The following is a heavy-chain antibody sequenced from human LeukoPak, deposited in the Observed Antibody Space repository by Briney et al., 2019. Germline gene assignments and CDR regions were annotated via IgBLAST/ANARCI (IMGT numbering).Heavy chain of an antibody. J-gene: IGHJ6*02. CDR3: SRYHAQYYYYYGMDV. CDR2: ISAYNGNT. V-gene: IGHV1-18*01. CDR1: GYTFTSYG. Sequence: ASVKVSCKASGYTFTSYGISWVRQAPGQGLEWMGWISAYNGNTNYAQKLQGRVTMTTDTSTSTAYMELRSLRSDDTAAYYCSRYHAQYYYYYGMDVWGQGTTVTVSS. D-gene: IGHD1-14*01.